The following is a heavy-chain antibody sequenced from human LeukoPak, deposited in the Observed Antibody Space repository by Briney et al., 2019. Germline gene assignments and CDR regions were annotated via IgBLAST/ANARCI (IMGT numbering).Heavy chain of an antibody. CDR1: GGSFSGYY. J-gene: IGHJ4*02. CDR3: ARKMGWNYYGSGSYYDSPGNFDY. CDR2: INHSGST. D-gene: IGHD3-10*01. Sequence: SETLSLTCAVYGGSFSGYYWSWIRQPPGKGLERIGEINHSGSTNYNPPLKSRVTISVDTSKNQFSLKLSSVTAADTAVYYCARKMGWNYYGSGSYYDSPGNFDYWGQGTLVTVSS. V-gene: IGHV4-34*01.